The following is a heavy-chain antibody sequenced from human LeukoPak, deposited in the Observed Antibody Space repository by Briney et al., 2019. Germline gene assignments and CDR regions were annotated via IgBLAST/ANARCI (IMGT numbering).Heavy chain of an antibody. CDR3: ARDRSEEWLNQRYFDY. D-gene: IGHD3-3*01. V-gene: IGHV3-30*03. CDR2: ISYDGSNK. CDR1: AFIFSGHW. Sequence: GGSLRLSCEGSAFIFSGHWMNWVRQTPGKGLEWVAVISYDGSNKYYADSVKGRFTISRDNSKNTLYLQMNSLRAEDTAVYYCARDRSEEWLNQRYFDYWGQGTLVTVSS. J-gene: IGHJ4*02.